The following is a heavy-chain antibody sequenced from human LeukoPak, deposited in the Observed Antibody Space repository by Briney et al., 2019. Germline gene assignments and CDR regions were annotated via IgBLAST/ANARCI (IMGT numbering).Heavy chain of an antibody. Sequence: PGGSLRLSCAASGFILSMYSMRWVRQRPGKGLEWVSYMTSSGSAIHYADSVKGRFTVSRDSAQNSLYLQMNGLRDEDTAIYYCARSNYDDSSRYGYWGQGTLVTVSS. CDR1: GFILSMYS. D-gene: IGHD3-22*01. J-gene: IGHJ4*02. CDR3: ARSNYDDSSRYGY. V-gene: IGHV3-48*02. CDR2: MTSSGSAI.